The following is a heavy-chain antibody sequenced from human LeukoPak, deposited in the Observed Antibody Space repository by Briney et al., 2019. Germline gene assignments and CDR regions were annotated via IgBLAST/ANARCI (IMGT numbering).Heavy chain of an antibody. J-gene: IGHJ4*02. CDR3: AKEYCSSTSCYIVDY. CDR2: IYSGGGT. Sequence: PGGSLRLSCAASGFTVSSNYMSWVRQAPGKGLEWVSVIYSGGGTYYADSVKGRVTISRDNSKNTLYLQMNSLRAEDTAVYYCAKEYCSSTSCYIVDYWGQGTLVTVSS. CDR1: GFTVSSNY. V-gene: IGHV3-66*01. D-gene: IGHD2-2*02.